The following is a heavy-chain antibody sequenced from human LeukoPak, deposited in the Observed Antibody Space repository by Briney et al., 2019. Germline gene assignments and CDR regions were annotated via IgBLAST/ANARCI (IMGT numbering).Heavy chain of an antibody. J-gene: IGHJ4*02. V-gene: IGHV3-66*01. CDR1: GFTFSSYW. D-gene: IGHD6-19*01. CDR3: ARTTTRFSSGWYGRFDY. CDR2: IYSGGST. Sequence: GGSLRLSCAASGFTFSSYWMSWVRQAPGKGLEWVSVIYSGGSTYYADSVKGRFTISRDNSKNTLYLQMNSLRAEDTAVYYCARTTTRFSSGWYGRFDYWGQGTLVTVSS.